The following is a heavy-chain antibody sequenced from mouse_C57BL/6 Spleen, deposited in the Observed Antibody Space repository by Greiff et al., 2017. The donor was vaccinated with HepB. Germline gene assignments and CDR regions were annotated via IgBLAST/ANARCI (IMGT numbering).Heavy chain of an antibody. V-gene: IGHV1-52*01. CDR1: GYTFTSYW. Sequence: QVQLQQSGAELVRPGSSVKLSCKASGYTFTSYWMHWVKQRPIQGLEWIGNIDPSDSETHYNQKFKDKATLTVDKSSSTAYMQLSSLTSEESAVYYCARGYYGTPDYFDYWGQGTTLTVSS. CDR3: ARGYYGTPDYFDY. D-gene: IGHD1-1*01. J-gene: IGHJ2*01. CDR2: IDPSDSET.